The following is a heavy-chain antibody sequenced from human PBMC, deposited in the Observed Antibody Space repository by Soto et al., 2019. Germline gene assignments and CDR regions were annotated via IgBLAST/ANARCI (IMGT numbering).Heavy chain of an antibody. CDR3: AREMSYYFDS. CDR2: IYHSGAT. CDR1: GDSISRDGSS. Sequence: QVQLQESGSGLVKPSQTLVLTCTVSGDSISRDGSSWSWLRQPPGKGLEWIGYIYHSGATYYNPSRKSRVPTSVDKAKNQFSLSLASVTAADTAVYYCAREMSYYFDSWGPGTLVTVSS. V-gene: IGHV4-30-2*01. J-gene: IGHJ4*01.